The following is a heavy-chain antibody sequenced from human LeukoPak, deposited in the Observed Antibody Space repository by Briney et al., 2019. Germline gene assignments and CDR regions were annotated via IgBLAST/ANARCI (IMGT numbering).Heavy chain of an antibody. J-gene: IGHJ3*02. CDR1: GGSFSGYY. D-gene: IGHD3-3*01. V-gene: IGHV4-34*01. CDR3: ARSPPSYDFWSGYFRHDDAFDI. CDR2: INHSGST. Sequence: SETLSLTCAVYGGSFSGYYWSWIRQPPGKGLESIGEINHSGSTNYNPSLKSRVNISVETSKNQFSLKLSSVTAADTAVYYCARSPPSYDFWSGYFRHDDAFDIWGQGTTVTVSS.